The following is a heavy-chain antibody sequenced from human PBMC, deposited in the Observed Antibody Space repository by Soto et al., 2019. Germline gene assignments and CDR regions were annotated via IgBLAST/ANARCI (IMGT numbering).Heavy chain of an antibody. V-gene: IGHV3-30*18. Sequence: QVQLVESGGGVVQPGRSLRLSCAASGFTFSSYGMHWVRQAPGKGLEWVAVISYDGSNKYYADSVKGRFTISRDNSKNTLYLQMNSLRAEDTAVYYCGKDLDITRGVDYWGQGTLVTVSS. D-gene: IGHD5-12*01. CDR2: ISYDGSNK. J-gene: IGHJ4*02. CDR1: GFTFSSYG. CDR3: GKDLDITRGVDY.